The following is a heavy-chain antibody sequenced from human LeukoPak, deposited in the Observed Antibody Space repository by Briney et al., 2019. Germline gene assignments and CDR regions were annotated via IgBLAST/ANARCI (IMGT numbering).Heavy chain of an antibody. D-gene: IGHD6-19*01. V-gene: IGHV4-34*01. CDR3: ASRYSSGWYWGY. J-gene: IGHJ4*02. CDR1: GGSFSGYY. CDR2: INHSGST. Sequence: SETLSLTCAVYGGSFSGYYWSWIRQPPGKGLEWIGEINHSGSTNYNPSLKSRVTISVDTSKNQFSRKLSSVTAADTAVYYCASRYSSGWYWGYWGQGTLVTVSS.